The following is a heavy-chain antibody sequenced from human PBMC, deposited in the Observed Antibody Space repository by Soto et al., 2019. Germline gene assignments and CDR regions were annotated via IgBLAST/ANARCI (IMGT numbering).Heavy chain of an antibody. J-gene: IGHJ4*02. CDR3: ARGRYGDY. CDR2: ISAHNGKT. Sequence: QVHLVQSGAEVKKPGASVKVSCKGSGYAFSTYGITWVRQAPGQGLEWVGWISAHNGKTNYAQKVQGRVTVTRDTATSTAYMELRSLRSDDTAVYYCARGRYGDYWGQGALVTVSS. V-gene: IGHV1-18*01. D-gene: IGHD1-1*01. CDR1: GYAFSTYG.